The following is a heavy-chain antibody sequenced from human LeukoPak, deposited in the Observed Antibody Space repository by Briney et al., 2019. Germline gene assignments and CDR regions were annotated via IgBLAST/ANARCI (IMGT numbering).Heavy chain of an antibody. CDR2: INHSGST. Sequence: SESLSLTCAVNGGSFRGYYWSWIRQPPGKGLEWIGEINHSGSTNYNPSLKSRVTISVDTSKNQFSLKLSSVTAADTAVYYCARMERYYYYGMDVWGKGTTVTVSS. V-gene: IGHV4-34*01. J-gene: IGHJ6*04. CDR1: GGSFRGYY. CDR3: ARMERYYYYGMDV. D-gene: IGHD3-3*01.